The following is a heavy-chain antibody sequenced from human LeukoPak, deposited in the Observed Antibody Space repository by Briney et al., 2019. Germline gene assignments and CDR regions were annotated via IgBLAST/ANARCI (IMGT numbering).Heavy chain of an antibody. CDR3: ARGGVIWTFDY. CDR2: VYYSGST. J-gene: IGHJ4*02. Sequence: SETLSLTRTVSGGSITSYYWSWIRQPPGKGLEWIGYVYYSGSTNYNPSLKSRVTISVDMSKNQFSLKLSSVTAADTAVYYCARGGVIWTFDYWGQGTLVTVSS. D-gene: IGHD2-21*01. V-gene: IGHV4-59*01. CDR1: GGSITSYY.